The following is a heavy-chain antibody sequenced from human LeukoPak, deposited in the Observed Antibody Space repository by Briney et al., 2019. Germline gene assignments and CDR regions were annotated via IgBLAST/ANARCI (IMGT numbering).Heavy chain of an antibody. J-gene: IGHJ6*03. CDR1: GGSFGGYY. CDR3: ARSSGYRNYYYYYYLDV. D-gene: IGHD3-22*01. V-gene: IGHV4-34*01. Sequence: PSETLSLTCAVYGGSFGGYYWSWIRQPPGKGLEWIGEINHSGSTNYNPSLKSRVTISVDTSKNQFSLKLSSVTAADTAVYYCARSSGYRNYYYYYYLDVWGKGTTVTVSS. CDR2: INHSGST.